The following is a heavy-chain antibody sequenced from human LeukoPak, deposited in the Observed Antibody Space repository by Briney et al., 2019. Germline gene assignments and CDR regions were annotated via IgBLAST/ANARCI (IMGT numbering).Heavy chain of an antibody. CDR2: IYPDDSIT. J-gene: IGHJ4*02. CDR1: GYRFANYW. Sequence: PGESLKISCKASGYRFANYWIGWVRRMPGKGLEWMGIIYPDDSITRYSPSFQGQVTISADKSISTAYLEWSSLEASDTAMYYCARGWFGESSRVLDYWGQGTLVTVSS. V-gene: IGHV5-51*01. D-gene: IGHD3-10*01. CDR3: ARGWFGESSRVLDY.